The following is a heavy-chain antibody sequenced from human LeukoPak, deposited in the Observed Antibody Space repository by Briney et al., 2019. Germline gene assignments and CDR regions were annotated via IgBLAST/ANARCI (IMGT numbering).Heavy chain of an antibody. D-gene: IGHD3-10*01. CDR1: GFTFSNYW. V-gene: IGHV3-7*01. Sequence: GGSLRLSCAASGFTFSNYWMTWVRQAPGKGLEWVVNIKQDGSEKYYVDSVKGRFTISRDIAKNSLYLQMNSLRAEDTAVYYCARVRPYYYGSGSYVSRIDPWGQGTLVTVSS. CDR3: ARVRPYYYGSGSYVSRIDP. J-gene: IGHJ5*02. CDR2: IKQDGSEK.